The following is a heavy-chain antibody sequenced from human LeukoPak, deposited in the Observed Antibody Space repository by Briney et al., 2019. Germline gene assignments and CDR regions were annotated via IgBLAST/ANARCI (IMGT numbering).Heavy chain of an antibody. CDR2: IIPIFGTA. V-gene: IGHV1-69*13. D-gene: IGHD3-10*01. J-gene: IGHJ3*02. Sequence: ASVKVSCKASGGTFSSYAISWVRQAPGQGLEWMGGIIPIFGTANYAQKFQGRVTITADESTSTAYMELSSLRSEDTAVYYCARGPYYYGSGSYRLSAFDIWGQGTMVTVSS. CDR3: ARGPYYYGSGSYRLSAFDI. CDR1: GGTFSSYA.